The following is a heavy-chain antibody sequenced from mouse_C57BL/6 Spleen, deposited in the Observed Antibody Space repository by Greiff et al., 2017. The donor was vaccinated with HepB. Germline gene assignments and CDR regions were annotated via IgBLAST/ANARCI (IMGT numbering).Heavy chain of an antibody. V-gene: IGHV6-3*01. Sequence: EVKVEESGGGLVQPGGSMKLSCVASGFTFSNYWMNWVRQSPEKGLEWVAQIRLKSDNYATHYAESVKGRFTISRDDSKSSVYLQMNNLRAEDTGIYYCTGGSSLWFAYWGQGTLVTVSA. CDR2: IRLKSDNYAT. J-gene: IGHJ3*01. CDR3: TGGSSLWFAY. CDR1: GFTFSNYW. D-gene: IGHD1-1*01.